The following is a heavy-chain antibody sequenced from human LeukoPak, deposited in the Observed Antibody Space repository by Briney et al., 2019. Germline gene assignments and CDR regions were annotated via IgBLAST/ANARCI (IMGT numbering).Heavy chain of an antibody. CDR3: AKGLGVVIDFLVFDN. CDR1: GFTFSSYA. Sequence: SGGSLRLSCAASGFTFSSYAMSWVRQAPGKGLEWVSAISGSGGSTYYADSVKGRSTISRDNSKNTLYLQMNSLRAEDTAIYYCAKGLGVVIDFLVFDNWGQGTLVTVSS. J-gene: IGHJ4*02. CDR2: ISGSGGST. D-gene: IGHD3-3*01. V-gene: IGHV3-23*01.